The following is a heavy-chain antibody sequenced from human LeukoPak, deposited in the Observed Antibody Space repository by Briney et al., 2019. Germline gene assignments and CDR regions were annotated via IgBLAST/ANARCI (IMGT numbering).Heavy chain of an antibody. J-gene: IGHJ4*02. Sequence: ASVKVSCKTSGYSFTNYDINWVRQSTGQGLEWMGWINTKSGYTGHAQKFQGRITMSRDNSISTVYMELRSLRSEDTAVYYCARVTGAIDYWGRGTLVTVSS. V-gene: IGHV1-8*01. CDR2: INTKSGYT. CDR1: GYSFTNYD. CDR3: ARVTGAIDY.